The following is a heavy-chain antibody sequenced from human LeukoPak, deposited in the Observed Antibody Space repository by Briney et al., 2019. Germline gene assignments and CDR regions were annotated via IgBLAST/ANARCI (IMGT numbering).Heavy chain of an antibody. CDR3: ARISSGIDAFDI. J-gene: IGHJ3*02. V-gene: IGHV4-39*01. CDR1: GGSISSYY. D-gene: IGHD3-22*01. CDR2: IYYSGST. Sequence: SETLSLTCTVSGGSISSYYWGWIRQPPGKGLEWIGSIYYSGSTYYNPSLKSRVTISVDTSKNQFSLKLSSVTAADTAVYYCARISSGIDAFDIWGQGTMVTVSS.